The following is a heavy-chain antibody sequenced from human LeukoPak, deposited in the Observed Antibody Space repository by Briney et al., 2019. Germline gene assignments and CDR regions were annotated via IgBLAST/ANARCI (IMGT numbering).Heavy chain of an antibody. CDR1: GYTFTSYA. V-gene: IGHV1-3*01. D-gene: IGHD3-22*01. J-gene: IGHJ4*02. Sequence: GASVKVSCKASGYTFTSYAMHWVRQAPGQRLEWMGWINAGNGNTKYSQKFQGRVTITRDTSASTAYMELSNLRSEDTAVYYCARAQARALTGTARNYYDSSGYYPYWGQGTLVTVSS. CDR2: INAGNGNT. CDR3: ARAQARALTGTARNYYDSSGYYPY.